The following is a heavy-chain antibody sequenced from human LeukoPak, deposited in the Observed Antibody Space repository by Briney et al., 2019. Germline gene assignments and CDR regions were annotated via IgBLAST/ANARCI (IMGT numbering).Heavy chain of an antibody. D-gene: IGHD2-15*01. CDR1: GFTFNSYW. V-gene: IGHV3-7*01. CDR3: ARHSRGSPIDD. CDR2: IRQDGSDK. J-gene: IGHJ4*02. Sequence: GGSLRLSCAASGFTFNSYWMSWVRQAPEKGPEWLANIRQDGSDKQYVDSVKRRFTISRDNAKNSLYLQMNSLSAEDTAVYYCARHSRGSPIDDWGQGTLVTVSS.